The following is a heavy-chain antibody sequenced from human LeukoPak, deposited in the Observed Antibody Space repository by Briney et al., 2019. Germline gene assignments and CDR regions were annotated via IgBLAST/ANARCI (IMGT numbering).Heavy chain of an antibody. CDR3: AKQGGVGASRLSLGWYFDL. D-gene: IGHD1-26*01. CDR1: GFTFPDYA. CDR2: ISWNSGYI. V-gene: IGHV3-9*03. Sequence: GGSLRLSCAASGFTFPDYAMHWVRQAPEKGLEWVSSISWNSGYIDYADSVKGRFTISRDNAKNSLYLQMNSLRAEDMALYYCAKQGGVGASRLSLGWYFDLWGRGTLVTVSS. J-gene: IGHJ2*01.